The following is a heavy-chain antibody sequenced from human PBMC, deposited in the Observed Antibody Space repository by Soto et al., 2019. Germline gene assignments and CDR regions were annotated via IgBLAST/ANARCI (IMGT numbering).Heavy chain of an antibody. Sequence: LSLPCAVSGVSLTSGNWWTWVRQSPQRGLEYIGEIFHDGTANYYPSFERRVAMSVDTSRNQFSLKLTSVTAADTAVYFCARLVYDTRLNYMYFDFWGPGTLVTVSS. V-gene: IGHV4-4*01. CDR1: GVSLTSGNW. CDR2: IFHDGTA. J-gene: IGHJ4*02. D-gene: IGHD3-10*01. CDR3: ARLVYDTRLNYMYFDF.